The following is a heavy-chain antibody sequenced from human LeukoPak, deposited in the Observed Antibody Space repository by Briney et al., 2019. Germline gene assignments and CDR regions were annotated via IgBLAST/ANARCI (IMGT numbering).Heavy chain of an antibody. Sequence: GRSLRLSCAASGFTFDDYAMHWVRQAPGKGLEWVSGISWNSGSIGYADSVKGRFTISRDNAKNSLYLQMNSLRAEDTALYYCAKASNPVRGNAFDIWGQGTMVTVSS. CDR3: AKASNPVRGNAFDI. CDR1: GFTFDDYA. D-gene: IGHD3-10*01. J-gene: IGHJ3*02. CDR2: ISWNSGSI. V-gene: IGHV3-9*01.